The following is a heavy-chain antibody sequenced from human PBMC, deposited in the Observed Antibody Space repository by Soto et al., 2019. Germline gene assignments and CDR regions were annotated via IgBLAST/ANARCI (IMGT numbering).Heavy chain of an antibody. D-gene: IGHD6-19*01. Sequence: ETLSLTCTVSGDSISSYYWSWIRQPPGKGLEWIGYIFHTGSANYNPSLKSRVTISIDTSKNQFSLRLSSVTAADTAVYYCARQPYTSGAYYFDYWGQGTPVTVSS. V-gene: IGHV4-59*08. CDR2: IFHTGSA. J-gene: IGHJ4*02. CDR3: ARQPYTSGAYYFDY. CDR1: GDSISSYY.